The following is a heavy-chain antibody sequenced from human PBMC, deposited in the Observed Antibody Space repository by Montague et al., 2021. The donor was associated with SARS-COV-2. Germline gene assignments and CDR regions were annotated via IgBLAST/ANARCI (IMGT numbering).Heavy chain of an antibody. D-gene: IGHD6-19*01. CDR1: GFTFSSYW. J-gene: IGHJ5*02. V-gene: IGHV3-74*01. Sequence: SLRLSCAASGFTFSSYWMHWVRQAPGKGLVWVSRINSDGRRTSYADSVKGRFTIPRDNAKNTVYLQMNSLRAEDTAVYYCARDIAVVTFDPWGQGTLVTVSS. CDR3: ARDIAVVTFDP. CDR2: INSDGRRT.